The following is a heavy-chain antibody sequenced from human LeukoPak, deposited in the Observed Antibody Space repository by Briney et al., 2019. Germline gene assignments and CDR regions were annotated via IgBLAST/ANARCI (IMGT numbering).Heavy chain of an antibody. CDR1: GGSINTYY. D-gene: IGHD6-13*01. J-gene: IGHJ4*02. Sequence: PSETLSLTCTVSGGSINTYYWTWIRQPPGEGLEWIGYIYYTGSTNYNPSLKSRVTISVDTSKNQFSLKLSSVTAADTAVYYCARTGSWYYYFDYWGQGALVTVSS. CDR3: ARTGSWYYYFDY. V-gene: IGHV4-59*01. CDR2: IYYTGST.